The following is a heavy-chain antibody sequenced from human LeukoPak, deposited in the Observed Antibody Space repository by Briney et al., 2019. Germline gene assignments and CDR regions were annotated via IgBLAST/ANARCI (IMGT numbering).Heavy chain of an antibody. CDR2: NIPIFGTA. D-gene: IGHD6-13*01. CDR1: GGTFSSYA. CDR3: ARDRGNYYYYLQL. Sequence: SVNVSCKASGGTFSSYAISLLRLAPAQGLEWMGVNIPIFGTANYAQKFQGRVTITTDESKSTASMELSTLICEGTAVDYCARDRGNYYYYLQLWAKGTTVSVFS. V-gene: IGHV1-69*05. J-gene: IGHJ6*03.